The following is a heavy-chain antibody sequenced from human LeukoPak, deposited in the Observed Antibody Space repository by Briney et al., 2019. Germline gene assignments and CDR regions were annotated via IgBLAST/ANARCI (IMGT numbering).Heavy chain of an antibody. J-gene: IGHJ5*01. Sequence: GGSLRLSCAASGFIFSSDWMHWVRQAPGKGLVWVSRINSDGSSTSYADSVKGRFTISRDNAKNTLYLEMNSLRAEDTAVYYCARVATTMVRNALDSWGQGTLVTVSS. D-gene: IGHD3-10*01. CDR1: GFIFSSDW. CDR2: INSDGSST. V-gene: IGHV3-74*01. CDR3: ARVATTMVRNALDS.